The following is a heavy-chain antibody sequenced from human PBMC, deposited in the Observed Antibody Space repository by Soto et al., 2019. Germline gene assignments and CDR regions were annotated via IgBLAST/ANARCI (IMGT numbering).Heavy chain of an antibody. CDR1: GFSFSTFW. J-gene: IGHJ4*02. D-gene: IGHD3-22*01. CDR3: TTDRYYYDSSGYPRPLYFDY. V-gene: IGHV3-15*01. CDR2: IKSKTDGGTT. Sequence: GGSLRLSCVTSGFSFSTFWLNWVWQAPRRGLEWVGRIKSKTDGGTTDYAAPVKGRFTISRDDSKNTLYLQMNSLKTEDTAVYYCTTDRYYYDSSGYPRPLYFDYWGQGTLVTVSS.